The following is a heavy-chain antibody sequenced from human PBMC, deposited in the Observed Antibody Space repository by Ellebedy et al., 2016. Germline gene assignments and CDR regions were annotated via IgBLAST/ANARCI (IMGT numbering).Heavy chain of an antibody. D-gene: IGHD2-8*01. J-gene: IGHJ4*02. V-gene: IGHV3-33*06. CDR2: IWYDGSNK. CDR3: AKEGEEGLNEFDY. CDR1: GFTFSSYG. Sequence: GESLKISCAASGFTFSSYGMHWVRQAPGKGLEWVAVIWYDGSNKYYADSVKGRFTISRDNSKNTLYLQMNSLRAEDTAVYYCAKEGEEGLNEFDYWGQGTLVTVSS.